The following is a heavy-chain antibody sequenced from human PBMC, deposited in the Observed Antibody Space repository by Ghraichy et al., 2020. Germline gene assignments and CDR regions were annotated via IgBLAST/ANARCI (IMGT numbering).Heavy chain of an antibody. CDR1: GFTFSSYW. CDR2: IKQDGSEK. J-gene: IGHJ4*02. V-gene: IGHV3-7*03. D-gene: IGHD3-3*01. CDR3: ASYNYYDFWSGYPGTLDY. Sequence: GGSLRLSCAASGFTFSSYWMSWVRQAPGKGLEWVANIKQDGSEKYYVDSVKGRFTISRDNAKNSLYLQMNSLRAEDTAVYYCASYNYYDFWSGYPGTLDYWGQGTLVTVSS.